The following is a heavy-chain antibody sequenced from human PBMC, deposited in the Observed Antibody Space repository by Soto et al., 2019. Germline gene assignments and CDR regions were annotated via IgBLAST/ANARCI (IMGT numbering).Heavy chain of an antibody. D-gene: IGHD3-22*01. V-gene: IGHV1-69*02. CDR3: AIGGYDSSGYYENY. J-gene: IGHJ4*02. CDR1: GGTFSSYT. CDR2: IIPILGIA. Sequence: QVQLVQSGAEVKKPGSSVKVSCKASGGTFSSYTISWVRQAPGQGLEWMGRIIPILGIANYAQKFQGRVTITADKXXSTAYMELSSLRSEDTAVYYCAIGGYDSSGYYENYWGQGTLVTVSS.